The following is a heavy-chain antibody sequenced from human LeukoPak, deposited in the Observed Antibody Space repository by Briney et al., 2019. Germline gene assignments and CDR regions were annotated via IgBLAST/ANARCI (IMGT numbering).Heavy chain of an antibody. D-gene: IGHD6-19*01. CDR3: ASTPGAVAGDDAFGI. J-gene: IGHJ3*02. Sequence: GGSLRLSCAASGFTFSSYSMNWVRQAPGKGLEWVSSISSSSYIYYADSVKGRFTISRDNAKNSLYLQMNSLRAEDTAVYYCASTPGAVAGDDAFGIWGQGTMVTVSS. CDR2: ISSSSYI. CDR1: GFTFSSYS. V-gene: IGHV3-21*01.